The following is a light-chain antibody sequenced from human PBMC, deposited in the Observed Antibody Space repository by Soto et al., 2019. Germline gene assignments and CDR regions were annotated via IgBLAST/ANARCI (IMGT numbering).Light chain of an antibody. V-gene: IGLV2-14*01. J-gene: IGLJ1*01. CDR1: SSDVGGYNY. Sequence: QSALTQPASVSGSPGQSITISCTGTSSDVGGYNYVSWYQQHPGKAPKLMIYDVSNRPSGVSNRFSGSKSGNTASLTISGLPAEDEAEYYCSSYTSSSTIYVFGTGTKLTVL. CDR2: DVS. CDR3: SSYTSSSTIYV.